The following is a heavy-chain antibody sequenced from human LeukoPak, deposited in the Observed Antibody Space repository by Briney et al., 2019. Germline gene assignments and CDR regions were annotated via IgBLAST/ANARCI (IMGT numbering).Heavy chain of an antibody. V-gene: IGHV3-30*01. J-gene: IGHJ6*03. D-gene: IGHD3-10*01. CDR3: ARDGGYYGSGSYQYYYYYYMDV. Sequence: GGSLRLSCAASGFTFSSYWMSWVRQAPGKGLEWVAVISYDGSNKYYADSVKGRFTISRDNSKNTLYLQMNSLRAEDTAVYYCARDGGYYGSGSYQYYYYYYMDVWGKGTTVTVSS. CDR1: GFTFSSYW. CDR2: ISYDGSNK.